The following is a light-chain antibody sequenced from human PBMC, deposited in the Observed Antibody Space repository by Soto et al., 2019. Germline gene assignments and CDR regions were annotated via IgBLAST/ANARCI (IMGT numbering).Light chain of an antibody. V-gene: IGLV2-23*02. J-gene: IGLJ2*01. Sequence: QSALTQPASVSGSPGQSITISCAGTSSDVGTYNLVSWFQHHPGRAPILIIYQVNKRPSGLSNRFSGSKSGNTASLTISGLQAEDEADYFCCSYAGSDTFLFGGGTKLTV. CDR3: CSYAGSDTFL. CDR2: QVN. CDR1: SSDVGTYNL.